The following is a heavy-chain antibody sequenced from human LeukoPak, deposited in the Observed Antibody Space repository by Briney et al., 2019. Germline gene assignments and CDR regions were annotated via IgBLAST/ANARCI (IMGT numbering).Heavy chain of an antibody. Sequence: SVKVSCKVSGGTFSSYAISWVRQAPGQGLEWMGRIIPILGIANYAQKFQGRVTITADKSTSTAYMELSSLRSEDTAVYYCASPPIANIVATIYVAFDIWGQGTMVTASS. J-gene: IGHJ3*02. CDR3: ASPPIANIVATIYVAFDI. D-gene: IGHD5-12*01. CDR2: IIPILGIA. CDR1: GGTFSSYA. V-gene: IGHV1-69*04.